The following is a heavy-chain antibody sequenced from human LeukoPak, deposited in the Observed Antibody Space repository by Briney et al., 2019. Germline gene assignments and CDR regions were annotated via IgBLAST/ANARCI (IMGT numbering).Heavy chain of an antibody. CDR3: ASSSQQLVPDAFDI. CDR1: GFTFSSYW. D-gene: IGHD6-13*01. J-gene: IGHJ3*02. V-gene: IGHV3-48*02. CDR2: ISSSSSTI. Sequence: GGSLRLSCAASGFTFSSYWMNWVRQAPGKGLEWVSYISSSSSTIYYADSVKGRFTISRDNAKNSLYLQMNSLRDEDTAVYYCASSSQQLVPDAFDIWGQGTMVTVSS.